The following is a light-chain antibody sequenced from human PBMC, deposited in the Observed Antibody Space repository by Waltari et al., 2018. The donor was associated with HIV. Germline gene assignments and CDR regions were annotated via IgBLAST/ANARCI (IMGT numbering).Light chain of an antibody. CDR1: TGDLTSGPY. CDR2: DPS. Sequence: QAVVTQEPSLTVSPGGTVTLTCGSSTGDLTSGPYPYWCQQKPGQAPKTLIYDPSNRRSWTPARVYGSLHGGKAALTLSGAQPEDEAEYYCLLSYSGTRNGVFGGGTKLTLL. J-gene: IGLJ3*02. V-gene: IGLV7-46*01. CDR3: LLSYSGTRNGV.